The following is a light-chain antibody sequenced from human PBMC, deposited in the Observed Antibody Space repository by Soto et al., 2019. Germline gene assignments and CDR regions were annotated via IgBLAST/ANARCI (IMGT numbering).Light chain of an antibody. V-gene: IGKV3-15*01. CDR2: GAS. CDR1: QSVSSN. CDR3: QQYNNWPPMYT. J-gene: IGKJ2*01. Sequence: EIVMTQSPATLSVSPGERATLSCRASQSVSSNLAWYQQKPGQAPRLLLYGASTRATGIPARFSGSGSGTEFTRTISSLQSEDFAVYYCQQYNNWPPMYTFGQGTKLEIK.